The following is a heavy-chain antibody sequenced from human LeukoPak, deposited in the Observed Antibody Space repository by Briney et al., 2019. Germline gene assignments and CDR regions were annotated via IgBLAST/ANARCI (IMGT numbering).Heavy chain of an antibody. CDR2: ISGSGGST. V-gene: IGHV3-23*01. CDR3: ARTALYGVYFDY. J-gene: IGHJ4*02. D-gene: IGHD4-17*01. Sequence: GGSLRLSCAASGFTFSSYAMSWVRQAPGKGLEWVSAISGSGGSTYYADSVKGRFTISRDNSKNTLHLQMNSLRAEDTAVYYCARTALYGVYFDYWGQGTLVTVSS. CDR1: GFTFSSYA.